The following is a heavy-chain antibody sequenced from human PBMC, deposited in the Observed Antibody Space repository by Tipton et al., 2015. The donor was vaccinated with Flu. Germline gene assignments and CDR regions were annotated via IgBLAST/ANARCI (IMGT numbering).Heavy chain of an antibody. J-gene: IGHJ4*02. CDR1: GYTFTGYY. CDR3: ARLRRGGAVAGSDY. CDR2: INPNSGGT. D-gene: IGHD6-19*01. V-gene: IGHV1-2*02. Sequence: QLVQSGAEVKKPGASVKVSCKASGYTFTGYYMNWVRQAPGQGLEWMGWINPNSGGTNYAQKIQGRVTMTRDTSISTAYMELSRLGSDDTAVYYCARLRRGGAVAGSDYWGQGTLVTVSS.